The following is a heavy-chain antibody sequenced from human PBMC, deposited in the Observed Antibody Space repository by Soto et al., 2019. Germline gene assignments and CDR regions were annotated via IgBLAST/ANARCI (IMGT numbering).Heavy chain of an antibody. Sequence: GESLKISCKGSGYSFTSYWISWVRQMPEKGLEWMGRIDPSDSYTNYSPSFQGHVTISADKSISTAYLQWSSLKAPDTAMYYCASNYYYDSSGGYGMDVWGQGTTVTVSS. D-gene: IGHD3-22*01. CDR3: ASNYYYDSSGGYGMDV. CDR1: GYSFTSYW. CDR2: IDPSDSYT. V-gene: IGHV5-10-1*01. J-gene: IGHJ6*02.